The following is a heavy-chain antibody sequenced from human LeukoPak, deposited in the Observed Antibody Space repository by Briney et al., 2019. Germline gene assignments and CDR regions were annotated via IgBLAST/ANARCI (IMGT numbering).Heavy chain of an antibody. CDR1: GFTFSSYG. J-gene: IGHJ4*02. CDR3: AKAPVTSCRGAFCYPFDY. CDR2: ISGSGGST. D-gene: IGHD2-15*01. Sequence: PGGSLRLSCAASGFTFSSYGMSWVRQAPGKGLEWVAPISGSGGSTYYAASVRGRFTISRDTSRSTLYLQMNSLRAEDAAVYYCAKAPVTSCRGAFCYPFDYWGQGTLVTVSS. V-gene: IGHV3-23*01.